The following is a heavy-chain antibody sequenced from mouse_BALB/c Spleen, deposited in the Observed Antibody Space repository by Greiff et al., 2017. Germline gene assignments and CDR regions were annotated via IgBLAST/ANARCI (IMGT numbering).Heavy chain of an antibody. CDR1: GFSLTGYG. J-gene: IGHJ1*01. CDR3: ARDEGGIYYYGDWYFDV. D-gene: IGHD1-1*01. Sequence: VQRVESGPGLVAPSQSLSITCTVSGFSLTGYGVNWVRQPPGKGLEWLGMIWGDGSTDYNSALKSRLSISKDNSKSQVVLKMNSLQTDDTARYYCARDEGGIYYYGDWYFDVWGAGTTVTVSS. V-gene: IGHV2-6-7*01. CDR2: IWGDGST.